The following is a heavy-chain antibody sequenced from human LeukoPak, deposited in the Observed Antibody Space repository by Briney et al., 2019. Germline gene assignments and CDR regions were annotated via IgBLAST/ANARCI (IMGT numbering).Heavy chain of an antibody. Sequence: SETLSLTCTVSGGSISSYYWSWIRQPPGKGLEWIGYIYYSGSTNYNPSLKSRVTISVDTSKNQFSLKLSSVTAADTAVYYCAGECPTSLDYWGQGTLVTVSS. D-gene: IGHD5/OR15-5a*01. V-gene: IGHV4-59*01. CDR3: AGECPTSLDY. CDR1: GGSISSYY. J-gene: IGHJ4*02. CDR2: IYYSGST.